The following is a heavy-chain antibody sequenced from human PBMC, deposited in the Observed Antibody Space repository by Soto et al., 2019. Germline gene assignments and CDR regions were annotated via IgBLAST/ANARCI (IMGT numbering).Heavy chain of an antibody. Sequence: GGSLRLSCAASGFTFSSYSMNWVRQAPGKGLEWVSSISSSSSYIYYADSVKGRFTISRDNAKNSLYLQMNSVRAEDTAVYYCARGAPQAVWYYYYGMDVWGQGTTVTVSS. J-gene: IGHJ6*02. CDR3: ARGAPQAVWYYYYGMDV. V-gene: IGHV3-21*01. CDR1: GFTFSSYS. CDR2: ISSSSSYI.